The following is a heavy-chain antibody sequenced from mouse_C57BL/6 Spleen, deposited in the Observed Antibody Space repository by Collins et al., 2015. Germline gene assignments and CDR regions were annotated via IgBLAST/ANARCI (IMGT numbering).Heavy chain of an antibody. D-gene: IGHD1-1*01. V-gene: IGHV1-69*01. Sequence: QLQQPGAELVMPGASVKLSCKASGYTFTSYWMHWVKQRPGQGLEWIGEIDPSDSYTNYNQKFKGKSTLTVDKSSSTAYMQLSSLTSEDSAVYYCARNYGSSYWYFDVWGTGTTVTVSS. CDR3: ARNYGSSYWYFDV. CDR1: GYTFTSYW. J-gene: IGHJ1*03. CDR2: IDPSDSYT.